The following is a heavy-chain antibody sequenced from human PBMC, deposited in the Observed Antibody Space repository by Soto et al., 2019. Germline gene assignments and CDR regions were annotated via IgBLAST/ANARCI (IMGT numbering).Heavy chain of an antibody. J-gene: IGHJ4*02. Sequence: SGKVSCKASGGTFSSYAISWVRQAPGQGLEWMGGIIPIFGTANYAQKFQGRVTITADESTSTAYMELSSLRSEDTAVYYCASPGIAVAGKYFDYWGQGTRVTV. D-gene: IGHD6-19*01. CDR3: ASPGIAVAGKYFDY. CDR1: GGTFSSYA. CDR2: IIPIFGTA. V-gene: IGHV1-69*13.